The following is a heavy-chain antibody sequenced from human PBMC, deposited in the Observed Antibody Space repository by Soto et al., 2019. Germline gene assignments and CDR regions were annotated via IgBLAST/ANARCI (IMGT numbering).Heavy chain of an antibody. CDR1: PPSSSRSAR. V-gene: IGHV4-4*02. CDR2: LYHGGPP. D-gene: IGHD5-18*01. CDR3: AREFKAANEAWAFNY. J-gene: IGHJ4*02. Sequence: SETLSVTYPVSPPSSSRSARRNRARHPPGKPPDWTGELYHGGPPIYNPSLNSRVTISIDESKNHLSLNLTSVTAADTAVYYCAREFKAANEAWAFNYLGQGNLVTIS.